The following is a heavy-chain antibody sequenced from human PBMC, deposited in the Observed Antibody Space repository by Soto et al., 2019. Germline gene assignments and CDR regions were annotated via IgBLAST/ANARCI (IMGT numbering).Heavy chain of an antibody. D-gene: IGHD6-13*01. CDR1: GYTFTSYG. CDR3: ATSLPLYSSSYYYSYGMDV. Sequence: ASVKVSCKASGYTFTSYGISWVRQAPGQGLEWMGWISAYNGNTNYAQKLQGRVTMTTDTSTSTAYMELRSLRSDDTAVYYCATSLPLYSSSYYYSYGMDVWGQGTTVTVSS. CDR2: ISAYNGNT. J-gene: IGHJ6*02. V-gene: IGHV1-18*01.